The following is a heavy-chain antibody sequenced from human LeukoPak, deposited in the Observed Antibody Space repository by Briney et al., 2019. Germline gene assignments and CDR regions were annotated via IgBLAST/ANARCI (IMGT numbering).Heavy chain of an antibody. D-gene: IGHD5-12*01. Sequence: SENLSLKCTVSGCSISSNYWSWIRQPPGKGLEWSGYIYYSGSTNYNPSLKSRITISVDTSKNQFSLKLSSVTAADTAVYYCARGKSGYSGYPPTSGYYYGMDVWGKGTTVTVSS. CDR2: IYYSGST. CDR3: ARGKSGYSGYPPTSGYYYGMDV. CDR1: GCSISSNY. J-gene: IGHJ6*04. V-gene: IGHV4-59*01.